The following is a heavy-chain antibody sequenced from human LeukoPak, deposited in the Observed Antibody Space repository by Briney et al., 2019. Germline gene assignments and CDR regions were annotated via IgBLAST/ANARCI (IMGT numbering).Heavy chain of an antibody. J-gene: IGHJ6*02. Sequence: PGGSLRLSCAASGFTVSSSYMSWVRQAPGKGLEWVSVIYSGGSTYYADSVKGRFTISRDNSKNTLYLQMNSLRAEDTAVYYCARDTFQVAAAGPLYYFDGMDVWGQGTTVTVSS. CDR2: IYSGGST. CDR1: GFTVSSSY. D-gene: IGHD6-13*01. CDR3: ARDTFQVAAAGPLYYFDGMDV. V-gene: IGHV3-66*01.